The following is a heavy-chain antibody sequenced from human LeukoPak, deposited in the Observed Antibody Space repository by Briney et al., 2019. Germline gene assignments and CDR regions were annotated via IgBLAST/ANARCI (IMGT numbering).Heavy chain of an antibody. J-gene: IGHJ4*02. Sequence: VASVKVSCKASGYTFTGYYMHWVRQAPGQGLEWMGWINPNSGGTNYAQKFQGRVTMTRDTSFSTAYMELSRLRSDDTAVYYCARAPYYYDSSGSAYWGQGTLVTVSS. D-gene: IGHD3-22*01. CDR2: INPNSGGT. CDR3: ARAPYYYDSSGSAY. V-gene: IGHV1-2*02. CDR1: GYTFTGYY.